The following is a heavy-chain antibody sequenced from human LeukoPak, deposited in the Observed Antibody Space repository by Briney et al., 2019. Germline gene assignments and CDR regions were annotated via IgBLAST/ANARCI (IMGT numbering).Heavy chain of an antibody. D-gene: IGHD6-19*01. CDR2: ISGSSSYI. V-gene: IGHV3-21*01. CDR3: ARDRIAVAATETSFDY. CDR1: GFTFSSYN. J-gene: IGHJ4*02. Sequence: GGSLRLSCAASGFTFSSYNMNWVRQAPGKGLEWVSSISGSSSYIYYADSVKGRFTISRGNAKNSLYLQMSSLRAEDTAMYYCARDRIAVAATETSFDYWGQGTLATVSS.